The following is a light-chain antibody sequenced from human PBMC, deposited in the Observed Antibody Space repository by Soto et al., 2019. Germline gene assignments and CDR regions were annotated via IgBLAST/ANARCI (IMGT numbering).Light chain of an antibody. Sequence: EIVMTQSPVTLSVSPVERATLSCMASQSVSSNLAWYQQKPGQAPRLLIYGASTRATGIPARFSGSGSGTEFTLTISSLQSEDFAVYYCQQYNNWSSITFGQGTRLEI. CDR2: GAS. J-gene: IGKJ5*01. CDR1: QSVSSN. V-gene: IGKV3-15*01. CDR3: QQYNNWSSIT.